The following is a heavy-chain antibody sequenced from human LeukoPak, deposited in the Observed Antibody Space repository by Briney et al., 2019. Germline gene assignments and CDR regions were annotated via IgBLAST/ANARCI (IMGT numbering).Heavy chain of an antibody. CDR3: VTGPFDY. J-gene: IGHJ4*02. Sequence: ETLSLTCAVSGGSLSGYYWTWVRQAPGKGLEWVANIQQDGSEQYYVDSVKGRFTISRDNAKNSLYLQMNSLRAGDTAVYYCVTGPFDYWGQGTLVTVSS. V-gene: IGHV3-7*01. CDR2: IQQDGSEQ. CDR1: GGSLSGYY. D-gene: IGHD3-10*01.